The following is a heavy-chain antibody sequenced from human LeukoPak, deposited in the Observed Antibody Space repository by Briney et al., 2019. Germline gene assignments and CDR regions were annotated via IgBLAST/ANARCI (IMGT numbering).Heavy chain of an antibody. D-gene: IGHD5-12*01. CDR2: IYYSGST. Sequence: SETLSLTCTVSGGSISSGDYYWSWIRQPPGKGLEWIGYIYYSGSTYHNPSLKSRVTISVDTSKNQFSLKLSSVTAADTAVYYCARAVDIVATHWGQGTLVTVSS. CDR1: GGSISSGDYY. V-gene: IGHV4-30-4*01. CDR3: ARAVDIVATH. J-gene: IGHJ4*02.